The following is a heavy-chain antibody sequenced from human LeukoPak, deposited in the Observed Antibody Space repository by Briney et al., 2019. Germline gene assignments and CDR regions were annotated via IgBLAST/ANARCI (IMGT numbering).Heavy chain of an antibody. CDR3: ARQHCSSTSCYTYYYYYMDV. CDR2: IKQDGSEK. D-gene: IGHD2-2*02. V-gene: IGHV3-7*01. Sequence: PGGSLRLSCAASGFTFSSYAMHWVRQAPGKGLEWVANIKQDGSEKYYVDSVKGRFTISRDNAKNSLYLQMNSLRAEDTAVYYCARQHCSSTSCYTYYYYYMDVWGKGTTVTVSS. CDR1: GFTFSSYA. J-gene: IGHJ6*03.